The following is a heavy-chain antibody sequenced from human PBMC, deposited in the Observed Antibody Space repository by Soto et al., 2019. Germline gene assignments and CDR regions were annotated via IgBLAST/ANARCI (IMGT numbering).Heavy chain of an antibody. V-gene: IGHV3-21*01. D-gene: IGHD6-19*01. Sequence: GGSLRLSCAASGFTFSSYSMNWVRQAQGKGLERVSSISSSSSYIYYADSVKGRFTISRDNAKNSLYLQMNSLIAEDTAVYYCARVLTGRYSRGAIGSWGQGTLVTVSS. CDR1: GFTFSSYS. CDR3: ARVLTGRYSRGAIGS. J-gene: IGHJ5*02. CDR2: ISSSSSYI.